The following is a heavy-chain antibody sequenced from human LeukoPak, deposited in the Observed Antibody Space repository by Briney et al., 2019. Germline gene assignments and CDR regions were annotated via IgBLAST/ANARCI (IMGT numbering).Heavy chain of an antibody. CDR2: IYPDDSDT. Sequence: GESLKISCKGSGYSFSSYWIGWVRRMPGKGLEWMGNIYPDDSDTRYRPSFQGQVTISADKSISNAYLQWSSLKASDTAMYYCARLRGGILDYWGQGTLVTVSS. V-gene: IGHV5-51*01. D-gene: IGHD4-23*01. CDR3: ARLRGGILDY. CDR1: GYSFSSYW. J-gene: IGHJ4*02.